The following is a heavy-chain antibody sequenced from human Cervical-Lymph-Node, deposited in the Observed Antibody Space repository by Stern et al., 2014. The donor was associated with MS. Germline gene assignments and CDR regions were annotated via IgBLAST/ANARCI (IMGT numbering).Heavy chain of an antibody. CDR1: GFTFTSSA. D-gene: IGHD2-2*01. CDR3: AAPGRIVPAADMHFDY. Sequence: QLXXSGPEVKKPGTSVKVSCKASGFTFTSSAVQWVRQARGQRLEWIGWIVVGSGNTNYAQKFQERVTITRDMSTSTAYMELSSLRSEDTAVYYCAAPGRIVPAADMHFDYWGQGTLVTVSS. J-gene: IGHJ4*02. V-gene: IGHV1-58*01. CDR2: IVVGSGNT.